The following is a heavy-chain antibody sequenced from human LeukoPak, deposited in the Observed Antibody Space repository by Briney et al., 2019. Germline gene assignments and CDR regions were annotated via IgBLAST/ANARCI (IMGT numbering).Heavy chain of an antibody. Sequence: KPAETLSLTCTVSGGSISSDYWSWSRQPAGKGLEWIGHIYTSGSTNYNPSLTGRVTMSVDTSKNQFSLKLSSVTAADTAVYYCARDPGAMANFDPWGQGTLVTVSS. CDR3: ARDPGAMANFDP. CDR2: IYTSGST. D-gene: IGHD5-18*01. V-gene: IGHV4-4*07. J-gene: IGHJ5*02. CDR1: GGSISSDY.